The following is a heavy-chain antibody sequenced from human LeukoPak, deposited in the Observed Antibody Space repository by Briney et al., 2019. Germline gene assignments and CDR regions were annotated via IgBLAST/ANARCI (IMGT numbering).Heavy chain of an antibody. CDR2: TSPSGGAI. D-gene: IGHD3-3*01. Sequence: GGSLRLSCAASGFTFSDYYMSWIRQAPETGLEWLSYTSPSGGAIYYTDSVKGRFTMSRDNAQNALYLEMNSLRAEDTAVYYCAREKKTEWTTGAFDMWGQGTMVIVSS. CDR1: GFTFSDYY. CDR3: AREKKTEWTTGAFDM. J-gene: IGHJ3*02. V-gene: IGHV3-11*01.